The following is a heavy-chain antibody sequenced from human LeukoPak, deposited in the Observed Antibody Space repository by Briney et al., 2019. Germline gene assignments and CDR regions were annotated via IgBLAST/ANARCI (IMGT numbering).Heavy chain of an antibody. CDR2: IYYSGSN. CDR3: ARDGIVGATSGLGY. Sequence: SQTLSLTCTVSGGSISSGGYYWSWIRQHPGKGLEWIGYIYYSGSNNYNPSLKRRVTISVDTSKNQFSLKLSSVTAADTAVYYCARDGIVGATSGLGYWGQGTLVTVSS. CDR1: GGSISSGGYY. J-gene: IGHJ4*02. V-gene: IGHV4-31*03. D-gene: IGHD1-26*01.